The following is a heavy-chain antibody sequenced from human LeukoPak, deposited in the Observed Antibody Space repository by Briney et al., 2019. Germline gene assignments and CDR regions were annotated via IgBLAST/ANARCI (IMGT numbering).Heavy chain of an antibody. CDR3: ARAWGCSGGSCPSDY. CDR1: GGSFSGYY. Sequence: SETLSLTCAVYGGSFSGYYWSWIRQPPGKGLEWIGEINHSGSTNYNPSLKSRVTISVDTSKNQFSLKLSSVTAADTAVYYCARAWGCSGGSCPSDYWGQGTLVTVSS. CDR2: INHSGST. V-gene: IGHV4-34*01. D-gene: IGHD2-15*01. J-gene: IGHJ4*02.